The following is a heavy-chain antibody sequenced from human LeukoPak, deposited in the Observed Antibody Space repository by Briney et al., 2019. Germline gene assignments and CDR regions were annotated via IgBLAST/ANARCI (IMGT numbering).Heavy chain of an antibody. CDR2: ISSSSGYI. V-gene: IGHV3-21*01. CDR3: ARDQGIAAFDP. J-gene: IGHJ5*02. Sequence: PGGSLRLSCAASGFTFSSYSMNWVRQAPGKGLEWVSSISSSSGYIYYADSVKGRFTISRDNAKNSLYLQMNSLRAEDTAVYYCARDQGIAAFDPWGQGTLVTVSS. CDR1: GFTFSSYS. D-gene: IGHD6-13*01.